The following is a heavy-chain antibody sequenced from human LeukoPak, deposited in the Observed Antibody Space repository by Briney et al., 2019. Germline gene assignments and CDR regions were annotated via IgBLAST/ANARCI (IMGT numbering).Heavy chain of an antibody. V-gene: IGHV4-59*01. J-gene: IGHJ3*02. CDR2: IYYSGSA. CDR1: GASISSYY. Sequence: SETLSLTCTVSGASISSYYWSWIRQPPGKRLEWIGYIYYSGSANYNPSLKSRVTISVDTSKNQFSLKLSSVTAADTAVYFCARGPYSYDSSGAFDIWGQGTMVTVSS. CDR3: ARGPYSYDSSGAFDI. D-gene: IGHD3-22*01.